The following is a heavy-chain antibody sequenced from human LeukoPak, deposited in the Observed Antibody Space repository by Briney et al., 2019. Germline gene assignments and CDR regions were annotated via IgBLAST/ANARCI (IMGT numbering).Heavy chain of an antibody. CDR2: IYSGVTT. CDR1: GFTVSRNF. CDR3: ARQYYSYGNAFDI. D-gene: IGHD5-18*01. J-gene: IGHJ3*02. V-gene: IGHV3-66*04. Sequence: GGSLRLSCAASGFTVSRNFMSWVRQAPGKGLEWVSVIYSGVTTYYADSVKGRFTISRDNSKNTLYLQMNSLRAEDTAVYYCARQYYSYGNAFDIWGQGTMVTVSS.